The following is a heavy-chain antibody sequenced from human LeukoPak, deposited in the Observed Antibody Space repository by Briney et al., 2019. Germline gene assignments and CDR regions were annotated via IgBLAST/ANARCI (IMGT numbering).Heavy chain of an antibody. Sequence: SQTLSLTCAISGDSVSSDSAAWNWIRQSPSRGLEWLGKTYYRSKWFSDYALSVKSRITINADTSKNQFSLQLNSVTPEDKAVYYCARKGTVTTPFDYWGQGILVTVSS. D-gene: IGHD4-11*01. J-gene: IGHJ4*02. V-gene: IGHV6-1*01. CDR3: ARKGTVTTPFDY. CDR2: TYYRSKWFS. CDR1: GDSVSSDSAA.